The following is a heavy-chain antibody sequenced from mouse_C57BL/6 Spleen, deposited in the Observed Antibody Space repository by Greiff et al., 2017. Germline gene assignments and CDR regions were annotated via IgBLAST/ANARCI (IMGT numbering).Heavy chain of an antibody. CDR2: IHPNSGST. CDR1: GYTFTSYW. CDR3: VGCSSPFYYAMDY. J-gene: IGHJ4*01. D-gene: IGHD1-1*01. Sequence: QVQLQQPGAELVKPGASVKLSCKASGYTFTSYWMHWVKQRPGQGLEWIGMIHPNSGSTNYNEKFKSKATLTVDKSSSTAYMQLSSLTSEDSAVYYCVGCSSPFYYAMDYWGQGTSVTVSS. V-gene: IGHV1-64*01.